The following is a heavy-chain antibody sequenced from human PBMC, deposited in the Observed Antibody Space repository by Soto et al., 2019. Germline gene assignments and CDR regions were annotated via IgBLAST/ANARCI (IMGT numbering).Heavy chain of an antibody. Sequence: GGSLRLSCAASGFTFSSYGMHWVRQAPGKGLEWVAVISSDGSNKYYADSVKGRFTISRDNSKNTLYLQMNSLRAEDTAVYYCAKDINVEVPPTISYYYGMDVWGQGTTVTVSS. CDR1: GFTFSSYG. D-gene: IGHD2-2*01. CDR2: ISSDGSNK. J-gene: IGHJ6*02. V-gene: IGHV3-30*18. CDR3: AKDINVEVPPTISYYYGMDV.